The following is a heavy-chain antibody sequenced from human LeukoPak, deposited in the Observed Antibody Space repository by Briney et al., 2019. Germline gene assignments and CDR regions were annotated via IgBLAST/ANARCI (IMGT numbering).Heavy chain of an antibody. CDR3: AKDTDSRTSSWADY. J-gene: IGHJ4*02. D-gene: IGHD6-13*01. Sequence: GGSLRLSCAASGFTFSNYVMSWVRQAPGKGLEWVSAMSGSGYSTYYADSVKGRFTISRDNSKNTLYLQMNSLRAEDTAVYYCAKDTDSRTSSWADYWGQGTLVTVSS. CDR1: GFTFSNYV. V-gene: IGHV3-23*01. CDR2: MSGSGYST.